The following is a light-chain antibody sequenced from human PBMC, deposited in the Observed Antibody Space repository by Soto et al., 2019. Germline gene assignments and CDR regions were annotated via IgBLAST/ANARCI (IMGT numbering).Light chain of an antibody. Sequence: QSALTQPRSVSGSPGQSVTISCTGTSSDVGGYDFVSWYQQHPGKAPKLMIHDVTKRPSGVPDRFSGSKSGNSASLTISGLQAEDEADYYCCSYAGSSKRDSSTLFVFGTGTKVTVL. CDR3: CSYAGSSKRDSSTLFV. J-gene: IGLJ1*01. CDR2: DVT. CDR1: SSDVGGYDF. V-gene: IGLV2-11*01.